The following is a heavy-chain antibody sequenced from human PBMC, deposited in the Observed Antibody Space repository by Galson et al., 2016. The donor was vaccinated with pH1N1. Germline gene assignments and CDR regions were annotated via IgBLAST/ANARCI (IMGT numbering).Heavy chain of an antibody. CDR1: GYRFTNSW. J-gene: IGHJ3*02. V-gene: IGHV5-51*03. D-gene: IGHD4-17*01. CDR2: IYPGGSTI. CDR3: ARQYDFGDYRGDAFDI. Sequence: QSGAEVKKPGESLKISCKGSGYRFTNSWIGWVRQMPGKGLEWMGIIYPGGSTIRYSPPFQGQVTISSDKSINIAYLQWISLRASDTATYYCARQYDFGDYRGDAFDIWGQGTVVIVSS.